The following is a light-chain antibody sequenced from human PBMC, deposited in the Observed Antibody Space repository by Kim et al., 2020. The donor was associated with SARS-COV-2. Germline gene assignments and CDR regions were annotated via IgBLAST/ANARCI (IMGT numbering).Light chain of an antibody. V-gene: IGLV3-1*01. CDR3: QAWDSSTHWV. CDR1: KLGDKY. Sequence: SPGQTARITCSGDKLGDKYACWYQQKPGQSPVLVIYQDSKRPSGIPERFSGSNSGNTATLTISGTQAMDEADYYCQAWDSSTHWVFGGGTKLTVL. J-gene: IGLJ3*02. CDR2: QDS.